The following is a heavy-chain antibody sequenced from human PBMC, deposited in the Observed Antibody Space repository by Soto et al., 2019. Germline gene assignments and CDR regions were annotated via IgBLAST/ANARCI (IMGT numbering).Heavy chain of an antibody. D-gene: IGHD3-3*01. CDR2: INPSGGST. CDR3: ARDLDYDFGPVGYMDV. V-gene: IGHV1-46*03. Sequence: ASVKVSCKASGYTFTGYYMHWVRQAPGQGLEWMGRINPSGGSTSYAQKFQGRVTMTRDTSTSTVYMELSSLRSEDTAVYYCARDLDYDFGPVGYMDVWGKGTTVTVSS. CDR1: GYTFTGYY. J-gene: IGHJ6*03.